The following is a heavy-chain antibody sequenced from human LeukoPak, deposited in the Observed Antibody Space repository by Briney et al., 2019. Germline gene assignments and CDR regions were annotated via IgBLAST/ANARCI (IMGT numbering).Heavy chain of an antibody. CDR2: IYTSGST. Sequence: PSETLSLTCTVSGGSISSYYWSWIRQPAGKGLEWIGRIYTSGSTNYNPSLKSRVTMSVDTSKNQFSLKLSSVTAADTAVYYCASHSYYDSTNPFDYWGQGTLVTVSS. D-gene: IGHD3-22*01. CDR1: GGSISSYY. V-gene: IGHV4-4*07. J-gene: IGHJ4*02. CDR3: ASHSYYDSTNPFDY.